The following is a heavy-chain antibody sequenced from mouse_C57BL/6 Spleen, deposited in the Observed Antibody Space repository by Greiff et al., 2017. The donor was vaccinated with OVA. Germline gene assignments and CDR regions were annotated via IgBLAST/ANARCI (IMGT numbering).Heavy chain of an antibody. CDR1: GFSLTSYA. V-gene: IGHV2-9-1*01. CDR2: IWTGGGT. J-gene: IGHJ2*01. Sequence: VQGVESGPGLAAPSQSLSITCTVSGFSLTSYAISWVRQPPGKGLEWLGVIWTGGGTNYNSALKSRLSISKDNSKSQVFLKMNSLQTDDTARYYCARNYDYDGYYFDDWGQGTTLTVSS. CDR3: ARNYDYDGYYFDD. D-gene: IGHD2-4*01.